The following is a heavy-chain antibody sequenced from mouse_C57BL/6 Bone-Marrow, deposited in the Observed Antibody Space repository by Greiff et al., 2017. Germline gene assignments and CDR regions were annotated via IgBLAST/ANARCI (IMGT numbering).Heavy chain of an antibody. CDR1: GFNIKDDY. CDR3: THYYYGSYYFDY. D-gene: IGHD1-1*01. CDR2: IDRENGDT. J-gene: IGHJ2*01. V-gene: IGHV14-4*01. Sequence: EVKLQESGAELVRPGASVKLSCTASGFNIKDDYMHWVKQRPEQGLEWIGWIDRENGDTEYASKFQGKATITADTSSNTAYLQLSSLTSEDTAVYYCTHYYYGSYYFDYWGQGTTLTVSS.